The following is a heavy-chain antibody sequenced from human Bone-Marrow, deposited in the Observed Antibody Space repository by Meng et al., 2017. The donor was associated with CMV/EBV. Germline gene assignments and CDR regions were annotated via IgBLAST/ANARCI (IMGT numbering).Heavy chain of an antibody. D-gene: IGHD2-15*01. CDR3: ARVVLGMDV. CDR2: ISYDGTNK. V-gene: IGHV3-30*04. CDR1: AFTFSGYT. J-gene: IGHJ6*02. Sequence: GESLKISCAASAFTFSGYTMHWVRQAPGKGLEGVAVISYDGTNKYYADSVKGRFTISRDNSKNTLYLRMNGLRIEDTAVYYCARVVLGMDVWGQGTTVTVSS.